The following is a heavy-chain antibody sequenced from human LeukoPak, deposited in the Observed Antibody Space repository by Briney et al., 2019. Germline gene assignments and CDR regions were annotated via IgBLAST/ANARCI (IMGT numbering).Heavy chain of an antibody. CDR1: GYTFTNYW. V-gene: IGHV5-51*01. CDR2: IYPGDSDT. Sequence: GESLKISSRGSGYTFTNYWIGWVRQMPGKGLEWMGIIYPGDSDTRYSPSFQGQVTISADKSISTAYLQWSSLKASDTAMYYCARHGSGSYLYYFDYWGQGTLVTVSS. J-gene: IGHJ4*02. CDR3: ARHGSGSYLYYFDY. D-gene: IGHD3-10*01.